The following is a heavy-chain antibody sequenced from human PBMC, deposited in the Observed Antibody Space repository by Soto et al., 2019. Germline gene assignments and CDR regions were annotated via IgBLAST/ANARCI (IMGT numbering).Heavy chain of an antibody. D-gene: IGHD3-16*01. J-gene: IGHJ6*03. CDR2: ISNGAGRT. Sequence: EGQLLESGGGLVQPGGSLRLSCAASGFTFSAYPMIWVRQAPGKGLEWVSTISNGAGRTFYADSVKGRFTISRDNSKNTLYLQMNSLRAEDTAVYYCATAAARFVDYYYYMDVWGKGTTVTVSS. CDR3: ATAAARFVDYYYYMDV. CDR1: GFTFSAYP. V-gene: IGHV3-23*01.